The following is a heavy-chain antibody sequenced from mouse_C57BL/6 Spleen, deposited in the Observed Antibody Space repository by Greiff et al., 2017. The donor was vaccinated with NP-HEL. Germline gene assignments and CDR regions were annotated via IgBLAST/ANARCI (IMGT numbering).Heavy chain of an antibody. CDR2: IHPSDSDT. CDR1: GYTFTSYW. CDR3: AIDDGYYVSAWFAY. Sequence: QVQLQQPGAELVKPGASVKVSCKASGYTFTSYWMHWVKQRPGQGLEWIGRIHPSDSDTNYNQKFKGKATLTVDKSSSTAYMQLSSLTSEDSAVYYCAIDDGYYVSAWFAYWGQGTLVTVSA. D-gene: IGHD2-3*01. V-gene: IGHV1-74*01. J-gene: IGHJ3*01.